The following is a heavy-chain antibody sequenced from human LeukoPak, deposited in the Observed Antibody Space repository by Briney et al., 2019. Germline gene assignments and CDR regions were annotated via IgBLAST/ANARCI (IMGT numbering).Heavy chain of an antibody. CDR3: AKDRYYDSSGYYPNFDY. CDR1: GFTFSSYG. D-gene: IGHD3-22*01. J-gene: IGHJ4*02. CDR2: ISYDGSNK. Sequence: GRSLRLSCAASGFTFSSYGMHWVRQAPGKGLEWVAVISYDGSNKYYADSVKGRFTISRDNSKNTLYLQMNSLRAEDTAVYYCAKDRYYDSSGYYPNFDYWGQGTLVTVSS. V-gene: IGHV3-30*18.